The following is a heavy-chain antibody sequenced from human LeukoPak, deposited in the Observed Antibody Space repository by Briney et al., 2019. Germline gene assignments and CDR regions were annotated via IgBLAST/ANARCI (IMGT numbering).Heavy chain of an antibody. V-gene: IGHV3-53*01. CDR2: IYSGGST. Sequence: PGGSLRLSCAASGFTVSSNYMSWVRQAPGKGLEWVSVIYSGGSTYYADSVKGRFTISRDNSKNTLYLQMNSLRAEDTAVYYCARDGSSGWAGWYFDLWGRGTLVTVSS. J-gene: IGHJ2*01. CDR1: GFTVSSNY. D-gene: IGHD6-19*01. CDR3: ARDGSSGWAGWYFDL.